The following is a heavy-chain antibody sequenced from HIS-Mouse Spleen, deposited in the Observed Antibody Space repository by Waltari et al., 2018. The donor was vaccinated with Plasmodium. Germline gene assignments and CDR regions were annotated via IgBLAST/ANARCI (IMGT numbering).Heavy chain of an antibody. V-gene: IGHV3-74*01. Sequence: EVQLVESGGGLVQPGGSLRLSCAASGFTFSSYWMHWVRQAPGKGLGLVSRINSEGSRTSYADSVKGRFTISRDNAKNTLYLQMNSLRAEDTAVYYCARDKPSNYGYFDYWGQGTLVTVSS. CDR1: GFTFSSYW. CDR3: ARDKPSNYGYFDY. J-gene: IGHJ4*02. D-gene: IGHD4-4*01. CDR2: INSEGSRT.